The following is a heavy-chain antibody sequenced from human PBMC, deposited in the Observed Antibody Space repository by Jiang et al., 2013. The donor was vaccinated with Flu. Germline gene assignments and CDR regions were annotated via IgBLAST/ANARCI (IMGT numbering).Heavy chain of an antibody. CDR1: GFSLTTTGMR. V-gene: IGHV2-70*04. CDR3: ARDMVTPVSSRFDY. CDR2: IDWDDDK. D-gene: IGHD2-21*02. Sequence: KPTQTLTLTCTFSGFSLTTTGMRVSWIRQPPGKALEWLARIDWDDDKFYSRSLKTRLTISRDTSKNQVVLTMTNMDPVDTATYYCARDMVTPVSSRFDYWGQGTLVTVSS. J-gene: IGHJ4*02.